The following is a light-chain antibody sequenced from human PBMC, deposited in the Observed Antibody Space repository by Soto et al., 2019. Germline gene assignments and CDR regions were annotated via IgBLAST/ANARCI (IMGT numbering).Light chain of an antibody. J-gene: IGLJ1*01. Sequence: VLTQPPSVSEAPRQRVTISCSGSSSNIGNNAVNWYQQLPGQAPKIVIYYDNLLTSGVSDRFSGSKSGISASLAISDLQSDDEADYYCASWDDSLNAYVFGPGTKVTVL. CDR3: ASWDDSLNAYV. CDR2: YDN. CDR1: SSNIGNNA. V-gene: IGLV1-36*01.